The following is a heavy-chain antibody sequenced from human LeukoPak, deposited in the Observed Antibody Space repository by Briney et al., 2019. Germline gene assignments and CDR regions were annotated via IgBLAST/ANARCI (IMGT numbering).Heavy chain of an antibody. V-gene: IGHV1-24*01. J-gene: IGHJ6*03. CDR2: FDPEDGET. D-gene: IGHD6-6*01. CDR1: GYTLTELS. CDR3: ATLPGIAARPYYYYYMDV. Sequence: GASVKVSCKVSGYTLTELSMHWVRQAPGKGLEWMGGFDPEDGETIYAQKFQGRVTMTEDTSTDTAYMELSSLRSEDTAVYYCATLPGIAARPYYYYYMDVWGKGTTVTVSS.